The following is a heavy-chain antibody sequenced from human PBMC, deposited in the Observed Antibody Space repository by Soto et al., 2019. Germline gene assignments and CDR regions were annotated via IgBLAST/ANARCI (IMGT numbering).Heavy chain of an antibody. CDR3: ARDLDSSGWKRFDP. Sequence: GGSLRLSCAASGFTFSSYSMNWVRQAPGKGLEWVSSISSSSSYIYYADSVKGRFTISRDNAKNSLYLQMNSLRAEDTAVYYCARDLDSSGWKRFDPWGQGTLVTVSS. D-gene: IGHD6-19*01. V-gene: IGHV3-21*01. CDR2: ISSSSSYI. CDR1: GFTFSSYS. J-gene: IGHJ5*02.